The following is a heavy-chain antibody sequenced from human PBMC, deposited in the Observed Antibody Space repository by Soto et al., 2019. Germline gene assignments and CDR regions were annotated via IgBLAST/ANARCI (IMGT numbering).Heavy chain of an antibody. D-gene: IGHD2-21*02. J-gene: IGHJ5*02. CDR2: INAEGNT. CDR3: ARGSNTAFDP. Sequence: EAQLVESGGGLVQPGGSLRLSCAASGFNFSPYWMHWVRQTPGKGLVWVSRINAEGNTISADSVKGRFTISRDNAKNMLYLQMTSLRSEDTAVYFCARGSNTAFDPWGQGTLVTVSS. CDR1: GFNFSPYW. V-gene: IGHV3-74*01.